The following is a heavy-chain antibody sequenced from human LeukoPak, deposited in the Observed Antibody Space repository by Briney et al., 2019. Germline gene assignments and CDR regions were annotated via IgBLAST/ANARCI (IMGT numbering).Heavy chain of an antibody. CDR1: GGTISSYY. V-gene: IGHV4-59*08. D-gene: IGHD2-15*01. CDR2: IYYSGST. CDR3: ARTCSGCSCYDY. J-gene: IGHJ4*02. Sequence: SETLSLTCTVSGGTISSYYWSWLRQPPGKGLEWIGYIYYSGSTNYNPSLKSRVTISVDTSKNQFSLKLSSVTAADTAVYYCARTCSGCSCYDYWGQGTLVTVSS.